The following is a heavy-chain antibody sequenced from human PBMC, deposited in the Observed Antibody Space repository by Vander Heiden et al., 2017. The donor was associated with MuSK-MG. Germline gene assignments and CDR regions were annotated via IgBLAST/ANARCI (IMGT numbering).Heavy chain of an antibody. Sequence: QLQLQESGPGLVKPSANLSLPCTAPGGSISSSTYYWGWIRQPPGKGLEWIGSFYYSGSTYYNPSLKSRVAISVDTSKNQFSLKLSSVTAADTAVYYCARQPTMAYYYYYLDVWGKGTTVTVSS. CDR1: GGSISSSTYY. V-gene: IGHV4-39*01. CDR3: ARQPTMAYYYYYLDV. D-gene: IGHD3-10*01. CDR2: FYYSGST. J-gene: IGHJ6*03.